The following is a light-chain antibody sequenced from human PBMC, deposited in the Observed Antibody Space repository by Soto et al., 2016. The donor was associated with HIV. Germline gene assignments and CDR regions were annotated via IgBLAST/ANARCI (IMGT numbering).Light chain of an antibody. J-gene: IGLJ3*02. Sequence: SYVLTQPPSVSVAPGKTARITCGGNNIGSESVHWYQRKPGQAPVLVVYDDSDRPSGIPERFSGSNSGNTATLTISRVEVGDEADYYCQVWDSSSDRQVFGGGTELTVL. V-gene: IGLV3-21*03. CDR3: QVWDSSSDRQV. CDR2: DDS. CDR1: NIGSES.